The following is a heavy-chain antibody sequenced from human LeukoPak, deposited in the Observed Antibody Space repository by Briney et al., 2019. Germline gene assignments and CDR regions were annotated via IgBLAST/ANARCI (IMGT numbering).Heavy chain of an antibody. CDR3: ATTIAAAGGLDY. CDR2: IYTSGST. J-gene: IGHJ4*02. V-gene: IGHV4-61*02. D-gene: IGHD6-13*01. Sequence: SETLSLTCTVSGGSISSGSYYWSWIRQPAGKGLEWIGRIYTSGSTNYNPSLKSRVTISVDTSKNQFSLKLSSVTAADTAVYYCATTIAAAGGLDYWGQGTLVTVSS. CDR1: GGSISSGSYY.